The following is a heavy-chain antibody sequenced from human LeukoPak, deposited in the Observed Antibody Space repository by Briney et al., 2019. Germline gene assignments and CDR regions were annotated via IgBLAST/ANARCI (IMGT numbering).Heavy chain of an antibody. D-gene: IGHD3-10*01. Sequence: SQTLSLTCAISGDSVSSNSAAWNWIRQSPSRGLEWLGRTYYRSKWYNDYAVSVKSRITINPDTSKNQFSLQLNSVTPEDTAVYYCAREGASGSGSSAVDAFDIWGQGTMVTVSS. V-gene: IGHV6-1*01. CDR2: TYYRSKWYN. CDR3: AREGASGSGSSAVDAFDI. J-gene: IGHJ3*02. CDR1: GDSVSSNSAA.